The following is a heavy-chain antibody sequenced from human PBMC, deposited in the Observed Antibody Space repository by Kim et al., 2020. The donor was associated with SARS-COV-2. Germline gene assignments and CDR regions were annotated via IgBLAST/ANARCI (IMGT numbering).Heavy chain of an antibody. CDR2: IIPIFGTA. D-gene: IGHD3-22*01. CDR3: ARDGGYDSSPPTSN. Sequence: SVKVSCKASGGTFSSYAISWVRQAPGQGLEWMGGIIPIFGTATYAQKFQGRVTITADESTSTVYMDLSSLRSEDTAVYYCARDGGYDSSPPTSNWGQGTLVTVSS. V-gene: IGHV1-69*13. J-gene: IGHJ4*02. CDR1: GGTFSSYA.